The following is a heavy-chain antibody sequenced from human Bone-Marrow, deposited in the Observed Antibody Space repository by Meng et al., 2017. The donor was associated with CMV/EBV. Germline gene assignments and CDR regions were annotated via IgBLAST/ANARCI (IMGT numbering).Heavy chain of an antibody. J-gene: IGHJ4*02. CDR2: IGGNTDGWTT. V-gene: IGHV3-15*04. CDR1: GVTIGNAW. CDR3: TALTGLY. Sequence: SLSCAAYGVTIGNAWVGWVRQAPGKGLEWIGRIGGNTDGWTTDYNASVKGRFIISRDEPENKLYLQMNSLKTEDTAVYYCTALTGLYWGQGALVTVSS.